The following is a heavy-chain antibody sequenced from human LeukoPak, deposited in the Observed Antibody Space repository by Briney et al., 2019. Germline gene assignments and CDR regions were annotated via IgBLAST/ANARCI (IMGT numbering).Heavy chain of an antibody. V-gene: IGHV5-51*01. CDR1: GYTFANYW. D-gene: IGHD2-2*01. J-gene: IGHJ5*02. Sequence: GESLKISCKGSGYTFANYWIGWVRQLPGKGLEWMGNIHPGDSDTKYSPSSQGQVTISADRSISTAYLQWSSLKASDTAMYYCARRGSGTYGSWFDPWGQGTLVTVSS. CDR3: ARRGSGTYGSWFDP. CDR2: IHPGDSDT.